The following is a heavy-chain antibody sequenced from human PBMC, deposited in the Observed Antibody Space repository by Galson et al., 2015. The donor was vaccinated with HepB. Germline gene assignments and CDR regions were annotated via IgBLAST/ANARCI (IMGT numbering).Heavy chain of an antibody. CDR3: ATFGRVKWGYVFVH. Sequence: SVKVSCKASGVSFREYGISWVRQAPGRGLEWVGGIIPMFGSPNTAQKFLGRVAISADESTTTGYMELRDLRSDDTAIYFCATFGRVKWGYVFVHWGQGTLVIVSS. CDR2: IIPMFGSP. V-gene: IGHV1-69*13. D-gene: IGHD3-16*01. J-gene: IGHJ4*02. CDR1: GVSFREYG.